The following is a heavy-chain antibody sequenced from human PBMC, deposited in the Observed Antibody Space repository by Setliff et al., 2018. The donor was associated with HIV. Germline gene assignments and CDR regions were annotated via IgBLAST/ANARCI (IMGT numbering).Heavy chain of an antibody. V-gene: IGHV4-61*08. CDR1: GGSIRSGDYY. D-gene: IGHD3-3*01. Sequence: ASETLSLTCTVSGGSIRSGDYYWSWIRQPPGKGLEWIGEINHSGSTNYNPSLRSRVTTSVDTSKNQFSLKLSSVIAADTAVYYCARIFGDQGYYYGMDVWGQGTTVTVSS. J-gene: IGHJ6*02. CDR3: ARIFGDQGYYYGMDV. CDR2: INHSGST.